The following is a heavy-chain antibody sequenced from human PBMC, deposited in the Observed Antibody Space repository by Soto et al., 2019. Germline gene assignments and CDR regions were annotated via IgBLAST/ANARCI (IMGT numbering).Heavy chain of an antibody. CDR1: GFTFSSYG. CDR2: IWYDGSNK. CDR3: ARARVATTVTTSLGLDFDY. V-gene: IGHV3-33*01. Sequence: LRLSCAASGFTFSSYGMHWVRQAPGKGLEWVAVIWYDGSNKYYADSVKGRFTISRDNSKNTLYLQMNSLRAEDTAVYYCARARVATTVTTSLGLDFDYWGQGTLVTVSS. J-gene: IGHJ4*02. D-gene: IGHD4-4*01.